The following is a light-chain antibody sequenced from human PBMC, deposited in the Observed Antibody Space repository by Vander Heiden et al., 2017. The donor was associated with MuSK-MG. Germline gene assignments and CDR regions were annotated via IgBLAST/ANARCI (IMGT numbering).Light chain of an antibody. CDR2: KAS. V-gene: IGKV1-5*03. Sequence: DIQRTQSPSTLSAFVGDRVTITCRASQSISSWLAWYQQKPGRAPNLLIYKASNLESGVPSRFSGSGSGTEFTLTISSLQPDDFATYYSQQYDSYPVTFGGGTKVEI. CDR1: QSISSW. J-gene: IGKJ4*01. CDR3: QQYDSYPVT.